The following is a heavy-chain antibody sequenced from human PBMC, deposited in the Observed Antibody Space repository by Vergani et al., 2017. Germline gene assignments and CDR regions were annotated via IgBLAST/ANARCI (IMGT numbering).Heavy chain of an antibody. CDR1: GFTFSDYY. CDR3: ARVPYCSSTSCYTSSHYYYYYMDV. CDR2: IWYDGSKE. D-gene: IGHD2-2*02. Sequence: QVQLVESGGGLVKPGGSLRLSCAASGFTFSDYYMSWIRQAPGKGLEWVAFIWYDGSKEYYADSVKGRFTISRDNSKNSLYLQMNSLRAEDTAVYYCARVPYCSSTSCYTSSHYYYYYMDVWGKGP. V-gene: IGHV3-33*08. J-gene: IGHJ6*03.